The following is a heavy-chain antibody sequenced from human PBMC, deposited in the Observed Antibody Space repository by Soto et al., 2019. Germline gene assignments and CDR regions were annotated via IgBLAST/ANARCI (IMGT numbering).Heavy chain of an antibody. D-gene: IGHD2-8*01. J-gene: IGHJ4*02. CDR1: GFTFATYV. V-gene: IGHV3-23*01. CDR2: VNIGGTT. CDR3: ARRPQARLMVYYFDS. Sequence: EVQLLESGGGLIQPGGSLRLSCAASGFTFATYVMSWVRQAPGKGLEWVSTVNIGGTTFYADSVKGRFTISRDNSKNTLYLQMNSLRAEDTAVYYCARRPQARLMVYYFDSWGQGTLVTVSS.